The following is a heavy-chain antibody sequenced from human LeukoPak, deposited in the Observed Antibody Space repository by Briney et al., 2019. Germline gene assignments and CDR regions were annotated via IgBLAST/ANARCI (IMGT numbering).Heavy chain of an antibody. CDR1: GFTFSSYS. J-gene: IGHJ3*01. V-gene: IGHV3-21*01. CDR3: GRDDNYYDSSFWDDAFDV. CDR2: ITSTSNYI. Sequence: PGGSLRLSCAASGFTFSSYSMNWVRQAPGKGREWVSAITSTSNYISYADSVKGRFTISRDNAKNSLYLQMNSLRAEDTAVYYCGRDDNYYDSSFWDDAFDVWGQGTMVTVSS. D-gene: IGHD3-22*01.